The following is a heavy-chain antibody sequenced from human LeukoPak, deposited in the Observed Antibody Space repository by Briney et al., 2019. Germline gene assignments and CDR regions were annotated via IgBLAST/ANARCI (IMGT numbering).Heavy chain of an antibody. V-gene: IGHV4-4*07. Sequence: ASETLSLTCTVSGGSISSYYWSWIRQPAGKGLEWIGRIYTSGSTNYNPSLKSRVTMSVDTSKNQFSLKLSSVTAADTAVYYCARDYQQQLVRKYYYYYMDVSGKGTTVTVSS. CDR1: GGSISSYY. D-gene: IGHD6-13*01. J-gene: IGHJ6*03. CDR2: IYTSGST. CDR3: ARDYQQQLVRKYYYYYMDV.